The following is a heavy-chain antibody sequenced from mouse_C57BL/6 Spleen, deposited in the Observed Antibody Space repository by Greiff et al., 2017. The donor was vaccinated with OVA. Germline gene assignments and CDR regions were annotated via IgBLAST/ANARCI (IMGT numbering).Heavy chain of an antibody. CDR1: GYAFTNYL. CDR3: ASGGGSSLFAY. J-gene: IGHJ3*01. Sequence: VQLQQSGAELVRPGTSVKVSCKASGYAFTNYLIEWVKQRPGQGLEWIGAINPGSGGTNYNEKFKGKATLTADKSSSTAYMQLSSLTSEDSAVYFCASGGGSSLFAYWGQGTLVTVSA. D-gene: IGHD1-1*01. CDR2: INPGSGGT. V-gene: IGHV1-54*01.